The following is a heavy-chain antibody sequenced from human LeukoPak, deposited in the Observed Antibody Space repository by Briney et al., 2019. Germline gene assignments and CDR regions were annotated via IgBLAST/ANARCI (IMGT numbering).Heavy chain of an antibody. D-gene: IGHD3-3*01. V-gene: IGHV4-59*01. J-gene: IGHJ3*02. Sequence: PSETLSLTCTVSGGSISSYYWSWIRQPPGKGLEWIGYIYYSGSTKYKPSLKSRVTISVDTSKIQFSLKLSSVTAADTAVYYCARGRFLDAFDIWGQGTMVTVSS. CDR2: IYYSGST. CDR3: ARGRFLDAFDI. CDR1: GGSISSYY.